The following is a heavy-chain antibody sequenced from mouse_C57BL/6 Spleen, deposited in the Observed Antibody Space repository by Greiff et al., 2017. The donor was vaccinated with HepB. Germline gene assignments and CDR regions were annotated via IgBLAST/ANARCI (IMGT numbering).Heavy chain of an antibody. D-gene: IGHD5-1*01. CDR2: ISDGGSYT. CDR3: ARDTFSLPYCDY. V-gene: IGHV5-4*01. CDR1: GFTFSSYA. J-gene: IGHJ2*01. Sequence: DVKLVDSGGGLVKPGGSLKLSCAASGFTFSSYAMSWVRQTPEKRLEWVATISDGGSYTYYPDNVKGRFTISRDNAKNNLYLQMSHLKSEDTAMYYCARDTFSLPYCDYWGQGPTLTVSS.